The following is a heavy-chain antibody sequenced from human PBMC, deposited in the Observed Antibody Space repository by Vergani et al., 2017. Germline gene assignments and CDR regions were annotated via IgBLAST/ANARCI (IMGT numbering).Heavy chain of an antibody. CDR2: ITAIGSA. J-gene: IGHJ4*02. V-gene: IGHV4-34*02. D-gene: IGHD3-10*01. Sequence: QVHLQQRGAGVLKPSETLSLTCGAIGGSLSGYFWSWIRQSPGRGLEWIGEITAIGSAKYSPSATSRVTISVDTSRGEFTLTVTSVTAADNGLYFCASRRPRLKLGSNSNAGTFDSWVQGAMVTVSS. CDR3: ASRRPRLKLGSNSNAGTFDS. CDR1: GGSLSGYF.